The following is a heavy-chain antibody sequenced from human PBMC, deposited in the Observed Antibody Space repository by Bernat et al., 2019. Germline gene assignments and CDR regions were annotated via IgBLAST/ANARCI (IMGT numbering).Heavy chain of an antibody. Sequence: QVQLAESGGGVVQPGRSLRLSCEASGFTFSSYGMHWVRQAPGKGLEWVAVIWYGDGNYKFYADSVKGRFTISRDNAHDTLYLQMNSLTAEDTAVYYCARTYCSGGGCYGAFDTWGQGTLVTVSS. CDR3: ARTYCSGGGCYGAFDT. V-gene: IGHV3-33*01. J-gene: IGHJ3*02. CDR2: IWYGDGNYK. CDR1: GFTFSSYG. D-gene: IGHD2-15*01.